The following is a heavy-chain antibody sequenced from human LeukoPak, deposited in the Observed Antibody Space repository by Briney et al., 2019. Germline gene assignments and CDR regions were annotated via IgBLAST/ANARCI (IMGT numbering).Heavy chain of an antibody. V-gene: IGHV1-2*06. J-gene: IGHJ4*02. D-gene: IGHD6-19*01. Sequence: ASVKVFCKASGYTFTGYYMHWVRQAPGQGLEWMGRINPNSGGTNYAQKFQGRVTMTRDTSISTAYMELSRLRSDDTAVYYCARDPVAGDLFDYWGQGTLVTVSS. CDR3: ARDPVAGDLFDY. CDR2: INPNSGGT. CDR1: GYTFTGYY.